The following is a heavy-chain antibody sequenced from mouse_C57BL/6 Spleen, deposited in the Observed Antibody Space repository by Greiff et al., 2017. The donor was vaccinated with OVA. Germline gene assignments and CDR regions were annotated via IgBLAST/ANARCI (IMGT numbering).Heavy chain of an antibody. CDR1: GYSITSGYY. V-gene: IGHV3-6*01. Sequence: VQLKQSGPGLVKPSQSLSLTCSVTGYSITSGYYWNWIRQFPGNKLEWMGYISYDGSNNYNPSLKNRISITRDTSKNQFFLKLNSVTTEDTATYYCARDYYGNYYWYFDVWGTGTTVTVSS. J-gene: IGHJ1*03. CDR3: ARDYYGNYYWYFDV. CDR2: ISYDGSN. D-gene: IGHD2-1*01.